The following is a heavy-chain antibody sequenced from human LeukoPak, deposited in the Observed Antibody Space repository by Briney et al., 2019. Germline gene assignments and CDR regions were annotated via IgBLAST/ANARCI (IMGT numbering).Heavy chain of an antibody. V-gene: IGHV1-69*13. D-gene: IGHD3-22*01. CDR2: IIPIFDTG. CDR3: ARTYYYDSSGYYFDY. CDR1: GYTFSSYA. Sequence: ASVKVSCKASGYTFSSYAISWVRQAPGQGLEWMGGIIPIFDTGNYAQKFQGRLTITADESTSTAYMELSSLRSEDTAVYYCARTYYYDSSGYYFDYWGQGTLVTISS. J-gene: IGHJ4*02.